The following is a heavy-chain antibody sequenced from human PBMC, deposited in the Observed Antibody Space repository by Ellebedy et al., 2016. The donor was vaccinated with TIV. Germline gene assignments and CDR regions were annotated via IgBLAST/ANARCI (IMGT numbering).Heavy chain of an antibody. CDR3: ARGSIVAPRGAFDI. Sequence: AASVKVSCKASGCTFSSYAIRWVRPPPGQGLEWMGRIIPILGIANYAQKFQGRVTITADKSTSTAYMELSSLRSEDTAVYYCARGSIVAPRGAFDIWGQGTMVTVSS. CDR1: GCTFSSYA. J-gene: IGHJ3*02. V-gene: IGHV1-69*04. CDR2: IIPILGIA. D-gene: IGHD2-15*01.